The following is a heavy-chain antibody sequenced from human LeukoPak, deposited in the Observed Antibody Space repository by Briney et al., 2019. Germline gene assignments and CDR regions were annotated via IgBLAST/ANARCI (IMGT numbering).Heavy chain of an antibody. CDR3: AGLSPGAARDFDY. J-gene: IGHJ4*02. V-gene: IGHV4-59*01. CDR1: GGSISSYY. CDR2: IYYSGST. Sequence: SETLSLTCTVSGGSISSYYWSWIRQPPGKGLEWIGYIYYSGSTNYNPSLKSRVTISVDTSKNQFSLKLSSVTAADTAVYYCAGLSPGAARDFDYWGQGTLVTVSS. D-gene: IGHD6-6*01.